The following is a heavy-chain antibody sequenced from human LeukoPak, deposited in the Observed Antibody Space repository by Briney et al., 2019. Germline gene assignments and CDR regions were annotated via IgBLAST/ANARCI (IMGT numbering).Heavy chain of an antibody. CDR1: GGSISSEY. J-gene: IGHJ4*02. Sequence: SETLSLTCTVSGGSISSEYWSCIRQPPGKGLEWIGYIYYIGSTNYNPSLKSRITISVDTSKSHFSLKLSSVTAADTAVYYCARVVGATGSSDYWGQGTLVTVSS. CDR3: ARVVGATGSSDY. CDR2: IYYIGST. V-gene: IGHV4-59*01. D-gene: IGHD1-26*01.